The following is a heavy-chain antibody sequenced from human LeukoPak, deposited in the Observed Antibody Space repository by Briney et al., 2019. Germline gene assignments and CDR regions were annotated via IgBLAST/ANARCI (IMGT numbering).Heavy chain of an antibody. J-gene: IGHJ4*02. CDR1: GGTFSSYA. Sequence: SVKVSCKASGGTFSSYAISWVRKAPGQGLEWMGGIIPIFGTANYAQKFQGRVTITADESTSTAYMELSSLRSEDTAVYYCARGYLDYYDSSGYPYYFDYWGQGTLVTVSS. CDR2: IIPIFGTA. V-gene: IGHV1-69*13. CDR3: ARGYLDYYDSSGYPYYFDY. D-gene: IGHD3-22*01.